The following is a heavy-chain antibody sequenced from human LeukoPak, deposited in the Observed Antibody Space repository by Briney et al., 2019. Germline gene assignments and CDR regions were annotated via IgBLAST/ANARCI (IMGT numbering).Heavy chain of an antibody. CDR1: GGSISSGGYY. CDR2: VYYSGST. D-gene: IGHD6-13*01. CDR3: ATMRAYSSSPGKGRNAWYFDY. V-gene: IGHV4-61*08. Sequence: PSQTLSLTCAVSGGSISSGGYYWSWIRQPPGKGLERISYVYYSGSTNYNPSLKSRVTISVDTSKNQFSLKLSSVTAADTAVYYCATMRAYSSSPGKGRNAWYFDYWGQGTLVTVFS. J-gene: IGHJ4*02.